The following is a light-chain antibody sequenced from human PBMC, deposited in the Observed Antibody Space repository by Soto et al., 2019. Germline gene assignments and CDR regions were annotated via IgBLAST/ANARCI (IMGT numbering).Light chain of an antibody. CDR1: QGIRND. CDR3: LQDYNYPRT. CDR2: AAS. Sequence: AIQMTQSPSSLSASVGDRVTITCRASQGIRNDLNWYQQKPGKAPKLLIYAASSLQSGVPSKFSGSGSGTDFTLTISSLQPEDFVTYYCLQDYNYPRTFGQGTKVEIK. V-gene: IGKV1-6*01. J-gene: IGKJ1*01.